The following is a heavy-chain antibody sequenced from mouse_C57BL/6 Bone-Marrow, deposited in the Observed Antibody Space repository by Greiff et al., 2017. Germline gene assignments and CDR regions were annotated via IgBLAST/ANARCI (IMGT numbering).Heavy chain of an antibody. V-gene: IGHV1-55*01. Sequence: VQLQQPGAELVKPGASVKMSCKASGYTFTSYWITWVKQRPGQGLEWIGDIYPTSGRTNYNEKFKSKAILTVDTSSNTAYMQLSSLSSADSAVFYGARSGPLGRSFDYWGQGTTLTGSS. CDR2: IYPTSGRT. CDR1: GYTFTSYW. CDR3: ARSGPLGRSFDY. D-gene: IGHD4-1*01. J-gene: IGHJ2*01.